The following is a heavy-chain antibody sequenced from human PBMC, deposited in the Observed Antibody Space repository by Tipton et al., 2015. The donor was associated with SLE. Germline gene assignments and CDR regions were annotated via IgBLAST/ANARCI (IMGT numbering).Heavy chain of an antibody. Sequence: GSLRLSCSASGFTFSDYWMTWVRQAPGKGLEWVASLKEGGSETYYVGSVKGRFTISRDNAKNSVFLQMNSLRAEDTALYYCARASWYGPRYYFDFWGQGTLATVSS. V-gene: IGHV3-7*01. CDR3: ARASWYGPRYYFDF. J-gene: IGHJ4*02. D-gene: IGHD6-13*01. CDR1: GFTFSDYW. CDR2: LKEGGSET.